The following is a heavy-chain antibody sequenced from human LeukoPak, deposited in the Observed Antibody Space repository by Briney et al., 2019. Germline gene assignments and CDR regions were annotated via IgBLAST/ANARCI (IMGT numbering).Heavy chain of an antibody. J-gene: IGHJ4*02. Sequence: PGESLKISCKGSGYSFTTHWIGWVRPMPGQGLEWMGIIYPGDSDTRYSPSFQGQVTISADKSISTAYLQWSSLKASDTAMYYCARPVGGSGSSCLDYWGQGTLVTVSS. CDR2: IYPGDSDT. D-gene: IGHD3-10*01. CDR1: GYSFTTHW. CDR3: ARPVGGSGSSCLDY. V-gene: IGHV5-51*01.